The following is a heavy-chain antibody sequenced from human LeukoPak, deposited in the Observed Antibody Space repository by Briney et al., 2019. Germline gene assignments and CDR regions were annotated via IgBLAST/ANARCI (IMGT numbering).Heavy chain of an antibody. CDR2: MNPNSGNT. Sequence: ASVKVSCKASGYPFSSYDINWVRQATGQGLEWMGWMNPNSGNTGYAQKFQGRVTFSRNTSITTAYMELSSLRSEDTAVYYCARAIRADRRGSWFDPWGQGTLVTVSS. CDR3: ARAIRADRRGSWFDP. D-gene: IGHD6-6*01. J-gene: IGHJ5*02. V-gene: IGHV1-8*03. CDR1: GYPFSSYD.